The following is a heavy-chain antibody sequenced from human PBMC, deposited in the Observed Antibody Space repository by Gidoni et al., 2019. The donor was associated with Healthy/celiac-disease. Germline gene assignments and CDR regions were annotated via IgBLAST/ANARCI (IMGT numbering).Heavy chain of an antibody. CDR3: AKAGDGYNYGPDY. CDR1: GFPFSSSG. Sequence: QVQLVESGGGVVQPGRSLRLSCAASGFPFSSSGMHWVRQAPGKGLEWVAVISYDGSNKYYADSVKGRFTISRDNSKNTLYLQMNSLRAEDTAVYYCAKAGDGYNYGPDYWGQGTLVTVSS. J-gene: IGHJ4*02. V-gene: IGHV3-30*18. D-gene: IGHD5-12*01. CDR2: ISYDGSNK.